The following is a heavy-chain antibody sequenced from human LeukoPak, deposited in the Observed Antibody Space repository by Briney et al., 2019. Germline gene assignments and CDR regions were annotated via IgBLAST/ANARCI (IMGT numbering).Heavy chain of an antibody. CDR3: ARHGLLGYSSGWPYYFDY. J-gene: IGHJ4*02. V-gene: IGHV4-59*08. CDR1: GGSISSYY. D-gene: IGHD6-19*01. CDR2: IYYSGST. Sequence: NSSETLSLTCTVSGGSISSYYWSWIRQPPGKGLEWIGYIYYSGSTNYNPSLKSRVTISVDTSKNQFSLKLSSVTAADTAVYYCARHGLLGYSSGWPYYFDYWGQGTLVTVSS.